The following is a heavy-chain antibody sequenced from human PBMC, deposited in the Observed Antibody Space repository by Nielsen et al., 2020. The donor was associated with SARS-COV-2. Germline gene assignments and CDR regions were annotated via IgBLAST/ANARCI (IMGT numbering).Heavy chain of an antibody. V-gene: IGHV3-9*01. CDR3: ATYGI. J-gene: IGHJ3*02. Sequence: SLKISCAASGFTFSSYGMHWVRQAPGKGLEWVSGISWNSGSIGYADSVKGRFTISRDNAKNSLYLQMNSLRAEDTALYYCATYGIWGQGTMVTVSS. CDR2: ISWNSGSI. CDR1: GFTFSSYG.